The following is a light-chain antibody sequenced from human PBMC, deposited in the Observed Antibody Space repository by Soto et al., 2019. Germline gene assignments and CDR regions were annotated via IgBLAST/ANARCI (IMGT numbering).Light chain of an antibody. V-gene: IGLV1-44*01. J-gene: IGLJ1*01. CDR2: SST. CDR1: SFNIGTNS. Sequence: QSVLTQPHSASGTPGQRVTISCSGGSFNIGTNSVHWFQQLPGTAPKVLIYSSTQRPSGVPERFSGSKSGTSASLAISELQSEDEVDYYCAAWDDSLNGHVFGTGTKVTVL. CDR3: AAWDDSLNGHV.